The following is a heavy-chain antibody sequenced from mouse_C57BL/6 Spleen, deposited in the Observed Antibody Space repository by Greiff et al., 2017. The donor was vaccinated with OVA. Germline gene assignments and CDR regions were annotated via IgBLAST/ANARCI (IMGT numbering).Heavy chain of an antibody. J-gene: IGHJ4*01. V-gene: IGHV1-19*01. CDR1: GYTFTDYY. CDR3: ARAFYYGSREEAMDY. CDR2: INPYNGGT. D-gene: IGHD1-1*01. Sequence: VQLQQSGPVLVKPGASVKMSCKASGYTFTDYYMNWVKQSHGKSLEWIGVINPYNGGTSYNQKFKGKATLTVDKSSSTAYMELNSLTSEDSAVYYCARAFYYGSREEAMDYWGQGTSVTVSS.